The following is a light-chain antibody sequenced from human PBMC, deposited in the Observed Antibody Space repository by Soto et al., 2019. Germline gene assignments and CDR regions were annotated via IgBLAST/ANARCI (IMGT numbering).Light chain of an antibody. CDR2: RTS. CDR3: QQYGTSPQT. Sequence: EIVLTQSPGTVSFSPGERATLSCRASQSVSTNYLAWYQQKPGQAPRLLIYRTSTRATGIPDRFSGGGSGTDFTLTISRLAPEDFAVYYCQQYGTSPQTFGQGTKVDIK. J-gene: IGKJ1*01. CDR1: QSVSTNY. V-gene: IGKV3-20*01.